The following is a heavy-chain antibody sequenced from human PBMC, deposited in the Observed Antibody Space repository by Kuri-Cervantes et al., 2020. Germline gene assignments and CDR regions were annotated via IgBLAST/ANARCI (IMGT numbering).Heavy chain of an antibody. D-gene: IGHD2-15*01. V-gene: IGHV3-48*01. CDR2: ISSSSSTI. Sequence: GESLKISCAASGFTFSSYSMNWVRQAPGKGLEWVSYISSSSSTIYYADSVKGRFTISRDNSKNTLYLQMNSLRAEDTAVYYCARDWAAATPDYYYYYGMDVWGQGTTVTVSS. J-gene: IGHJ6*02. CDR1: GFTFSSYS. CDR3: ARDWAAATPDYYYYYGMDV.